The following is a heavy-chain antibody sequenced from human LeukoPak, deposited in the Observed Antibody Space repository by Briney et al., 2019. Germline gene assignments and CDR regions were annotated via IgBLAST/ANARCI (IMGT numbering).Heavy chain of an antibody. D-gene: IGHD2-21*02. CDR3: ARLYCGGDCYQSPSYYYMDV. CDR1: GGSFSGYY. V-gene: IGHV4-34*01. J-gene: IGHJ6*03. Sequence: SETLSLTCAVYGGSFSGYYWSWIRQPPGKGLEWIGEINHSGSTNYNPSLKSRVTISVDTSKNQFSLKLSSVTAADTAVYYRARLYCGGDCYQSPSYYYMDVWGKGTTVTVSS. CDR2: INHSGST.